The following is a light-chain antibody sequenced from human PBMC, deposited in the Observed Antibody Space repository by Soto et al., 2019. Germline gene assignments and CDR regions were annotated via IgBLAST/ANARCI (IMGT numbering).Light chain of an antibody. CDR2: RAS. CDR3: QQYESSTS. V-gene: IGKV1-5*03. J-gene: IGKJ5*01. CDR1: QSIRTW. Sequence: DIEMTHLSSSLAASVVEGESVTWRASQSIRTWLAWYQQKPGKAPKLLISRASSLKSGPPPRFSGRGSGTEFTLTITHLQPDDSATYYRQQYESSTSVGQGTQLEIK.